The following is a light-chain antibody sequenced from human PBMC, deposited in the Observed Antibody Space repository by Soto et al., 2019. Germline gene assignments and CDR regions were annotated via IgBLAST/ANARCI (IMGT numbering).Light chain of an antibody. Sequence: QSALTQPPSVSGSPGQSVTISCTGTSSDVGKYDRVSWYQQPPGTAPKLMIYEVTNRPLGVPARFSGSKSGNTASLTISGPQAEDEADYYCSSDISTSQYVFGAGTKLTVL. CDR3: SSDISTSQYV. V-gene: IGLV2-18*02. CDR1: SSDVGKYDR. CDR2: EVT. J-gene: IGLJ1*01.